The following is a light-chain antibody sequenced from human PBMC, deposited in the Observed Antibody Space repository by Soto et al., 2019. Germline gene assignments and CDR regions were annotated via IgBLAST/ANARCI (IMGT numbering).Light chain of an antibody. CDR3: QSYDSSLSGAV. Sequence: QSVLTQPPSVSGAPGQRVTISCTGSSSNIGAGYDVHWYQQLPGTAPKLLIYRNNNRPSGVPDRFSASKSGTSASLAITGLQAEDEADYYCQSYDSSLSGAVFGGGTKVTVL. CDR1: SSNIGAGYD. V-gene: IGLV1-40*01. J-gene: IGLJ3*02. CDR2: RNN.